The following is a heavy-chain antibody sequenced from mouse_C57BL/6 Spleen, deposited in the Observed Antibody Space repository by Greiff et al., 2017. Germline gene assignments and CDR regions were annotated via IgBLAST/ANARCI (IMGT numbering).Heavy chain of an antibody. J-gene: IGHJ3*01. Sequence: EVKLVESGGGLVQSGRSLRLSCATSGFTFSDFYMEWVRQAPGKGLEWIAASRNKANDYTTEYSASVKGRFIVSRDTSQSILYLRMNALRAEDTAIYYCARDDYDYDGAWFAYWGQGTLVTVSA. CDR3: ARDDYDYDGAWFAY. CDR2: SRNKANDYTT. V-gene: IGHV7-1*01. CDR1: GFTFSDFY. D-gene: IGHD2-4*01.